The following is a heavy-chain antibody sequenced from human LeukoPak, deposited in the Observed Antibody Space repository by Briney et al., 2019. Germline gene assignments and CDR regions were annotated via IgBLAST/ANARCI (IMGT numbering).Heavy chain of an antibody. CDR2: ISGSGGST. V-gene: IGHV3-23*01. Sequence: GGSLRLSCAASGFTFSSYGMSWVRQAPGKGLEWVSAISGSGGSTHYADSVKGRFTISRDNSKNTLYLQMNSLRAEDTAVYYCAKDYIVVVVAAIREAFDIWGQGTMVTVSS. J-gene: IGHJ3*02. D-gene: IGHD2-15*01. CDR1: GFTFSSYG. CDR3: AKDYIVVVVAAIREAFDI.